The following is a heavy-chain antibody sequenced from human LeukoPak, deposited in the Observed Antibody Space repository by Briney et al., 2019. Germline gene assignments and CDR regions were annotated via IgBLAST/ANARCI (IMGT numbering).Heavy chain of an antibody. Sequence: ASVKVSCKASGYTFTSYAMNWVRQAPGQGLEWMGWINTNTGNPTYAQGFTGRFVFSLDTSVSTAYLQISSLKAEDTAVYYCARDSPLSKKYSPAFDPWGQGTLVTVSS. CDR2: INTNTGNP. CDR1: GYTFTSYA. CDR3: ARDSPLSKKYSPAFDP. V-gene: IGHV7-4-1*02. J-gene: IGHJ5*02. D-gene: IGHD6-6*01.